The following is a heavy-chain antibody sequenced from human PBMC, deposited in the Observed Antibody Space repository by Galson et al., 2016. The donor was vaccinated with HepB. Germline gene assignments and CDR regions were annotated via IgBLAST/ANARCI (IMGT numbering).Heavy chain of an antibody. V-gene: IGHV3-49*03. D-gene: IGHD2-21*02. Sequence: SLRLSCAASGFSFGDYGMSWFRQAPGKGLEWVGFIRSQGYGGTTEYAASVKGRFTISRDDSKSIAYLQMNSLKTEDTAVYYCARPPCGGDRFIPAYYFDYWGQGTLVTVSS. CDR1: GFSFGDYG. CDR3: ARPPCGGDRFIPAYYFDY. J-gene: IGHJ4*02. CDR2: IRSQGYGGTT.